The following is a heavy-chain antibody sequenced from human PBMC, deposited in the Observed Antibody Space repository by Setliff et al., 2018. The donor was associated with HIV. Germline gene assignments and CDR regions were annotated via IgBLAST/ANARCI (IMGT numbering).Heavy chain of an antibody. CDR1: GFDFSNYW. D-gene: IGHD3-10*01. J-gene: IGHJ6*02. CDR3: ARAAYYNGLDV. V-gene: IGHV3-74*01. Sequence: PGGSLRLSCAAAGFDFSNYWIHWVRQVAGKGLVWVSRIDAAGSTTAFADSVRGRFTISRDNTKNTVYLQMDSLRAEDTAVYYCARAAYYNGLDVWGQGTTVTAP. CDR2: IDAAGSTT.